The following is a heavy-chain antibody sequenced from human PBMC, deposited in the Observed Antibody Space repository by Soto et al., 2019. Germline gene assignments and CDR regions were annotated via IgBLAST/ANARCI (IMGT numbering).Heavy chain of an antibody. J-gene: IGHJ4*02. CDR2: VYYTGST. CDR1: GGSISGSY. Sequence: SETLSLTCGVSGGSISGSYWSWIRQSPGKGLEWLGYVYYTGSTNYSPSLRSRVSISVDTSKNEFSLRLSSVTAADTAVYFCARSVAVPGAHIDYWGQGTQVTVSS. V-gene: IGHV4-59*01. CDR3: ARSVAVPGAHIDY. D-gene: IGHD6-19*01.